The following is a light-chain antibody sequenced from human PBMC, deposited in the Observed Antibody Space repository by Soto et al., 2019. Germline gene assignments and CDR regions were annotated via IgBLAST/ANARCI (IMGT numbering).Light chain of an antibody. V-gene: IGLV2-23*02. J-gene: IGLJ1*01. CDR3: CSYAGSRIFV. CDR1: SSDVGNYNY. CDR2: MVS. Sequence: QSALTQPASVSGSPGQSITISCTGTSSDVGNYNYVSWYQQYPGRVPKLLIYMVSNRPSGVSNRFSGSKSGNTASLRISGLQAEDEGDYYCCSYAGSRIFVFGTGTKLTVL.